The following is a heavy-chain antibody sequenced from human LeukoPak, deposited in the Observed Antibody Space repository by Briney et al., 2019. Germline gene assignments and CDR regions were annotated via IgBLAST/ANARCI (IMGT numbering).Heavy chain of an antibody. CDR2: IIPIFGTA. J-gene: IGHJ4*02. Sequence: SVKVSCKASGGTFSSYAISWVRQAPGQGLGWMGGIIPIFGTANYAQKFQGRVTITADKFTSTAYMELSSLRSEDTAVYYCARGRSGYDSVDYWGQGTLVTVSS. CDR1: GGTFSSYA. CDR3: ARGRSGYDSVDY. D-gene: IGHD5-12*01. V-gene: IGHV1-69*06.